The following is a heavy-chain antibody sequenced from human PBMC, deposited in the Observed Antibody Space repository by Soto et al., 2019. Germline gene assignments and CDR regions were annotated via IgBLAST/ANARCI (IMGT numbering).Heavy chain of an antibody. CDR2: INHSGST. D-gene: IGHD3-10*01. J-gene: IGHJ6*02. V-gene: IGHV4-34*01. Sequence: SETLSLTCAVYGGSFSGYYWSWIRQPPGKGLEWIGEINHSGSTNYNPSPKSRVTISVDTSKNQFSLKLSSVTAADTAVYYCARGPGERVYYYYGMDVWGQGTTVTVSS. CDR3: ARGPGERVYYYYGMDV. CDR1: GGSFSGYY.